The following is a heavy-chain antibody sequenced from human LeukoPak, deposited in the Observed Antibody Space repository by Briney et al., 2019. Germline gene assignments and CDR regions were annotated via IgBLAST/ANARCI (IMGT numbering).Heavy chain of an antibody. V-gene: IGHV3-30-3*01. J-gene: IGHJ6*03. CDR1: GFTFSSYA. CDR3: IVVVVAATPKTGYYMDV. Sequence: GGSLRLSCAASGFTFSSYAMHWVRQAPDKGLEWVAVISYDGSNKYYADSVKGRFTISRDNSKNTLYLQMNSLRAEDTAVYYGIVVVVAATPKTGYYMDVWGKGTTVTVSS. CDR2: ISYDGSNK. D-gene: IGHD2-15*01.